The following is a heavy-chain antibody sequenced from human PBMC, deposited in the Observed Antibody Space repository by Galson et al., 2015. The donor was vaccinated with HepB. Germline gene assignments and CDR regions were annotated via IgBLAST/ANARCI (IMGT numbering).Heavy chain of an antibody. V-gene: IGHV3-30*03. CDR1: GFTFKTFD. CDR2: ISKDGNNK. J-gene: IGHJ4*02. Sequence: SLRLSCAASGFTFKTFDIHWGRPGPGTRREWVAVISKDGNNKYYADYVKGRFSISRDNSKNTICLQMKSLRPEDTAVYYCVRDLYDFFWGSFLHWGQGTLVTVSS. D-gene: IGHD3-16*01. CDR3: VRDLYDFFWGSFLH.